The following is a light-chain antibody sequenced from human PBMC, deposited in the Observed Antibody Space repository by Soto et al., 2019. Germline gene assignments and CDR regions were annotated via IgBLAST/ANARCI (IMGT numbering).Light chain of an antibody. Sequence: HSVLTQPPSVSAAPGQKVTISCSGSTSNIGNNYVSWYQQLPGTAPKLLIYENNKRPSGIPDRFSGSKSGTSATLGITGLQTGDEADYYCGTWDSSLSALVFGGGTKLTVL. CDR1: TSNIGNNY. CDR3: GTWDSSLSALV. CDR2: ENN. V-gene: IGLV1-51*02. J-gene: IGLJ3*02.